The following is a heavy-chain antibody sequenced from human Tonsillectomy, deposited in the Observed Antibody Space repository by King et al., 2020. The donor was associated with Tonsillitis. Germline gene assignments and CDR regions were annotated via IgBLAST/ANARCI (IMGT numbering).Heavy chain of an antibody. CDR3: ARDGTEYNWNYETWFDP. Sequence: VQLVQSGAEVKEPGASVKVSCKASGYTFTTYGISWVRQAPGQGLEWMGWISAYNGNTNYAQKIRGRVLMTTDTSTSTAYMELRSLRSDDTAVYYCARDGTEYNWNYETWFDPWGQGTLVTVSS. CDR1: GYTFTTYG. D-gene: IGHD1-7*01. V-gene: IGHV1-18*01. CDR2: ISAYNGNT. J-gene: IGHJ5*02.